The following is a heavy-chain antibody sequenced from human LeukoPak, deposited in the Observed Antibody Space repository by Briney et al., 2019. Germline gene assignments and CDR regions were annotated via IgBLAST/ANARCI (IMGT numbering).Heavy chain of an antibody. Sequence: GGSLRLSCAASGFTVSSNYMSWVRQALGKGLEWVSVIYSGGSTYYADSVKGRFTISRDNSKNTLYLQMNSLRAEDTAVYYCARQRNTAFDYWGQGTLVTVSS. CDR2: IYSGGST. CDR3: ARQRNTAFDY. D-gene: IGHD1/OR15-1a*01. CDR1: GFTVSSNY. J-gene: IGHJ4*02. V-gene: IGHV3-66*04.